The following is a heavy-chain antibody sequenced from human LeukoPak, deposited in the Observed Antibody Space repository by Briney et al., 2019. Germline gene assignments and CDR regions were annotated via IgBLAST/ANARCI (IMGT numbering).Heavy chain of an antibody. D-gene: IGHD3-16*01. CDR2: INPSGGST. J-gene: IGHJ4*02. CDR3: ARDQDGSLGISYEFDY. Sequence: ASVKVSCKASGYTFTSYYMHWVRQAPGQGLEWMGIINPSGGSTSYAQKFQGRVTMTRDTSTSTVYMELSSLRSEDTAVYYCARDQDGSLGISYEFDYWGQGTLVTVSS. CDR1: GYTFTSYY. V-gene: IGHV1-46*01.